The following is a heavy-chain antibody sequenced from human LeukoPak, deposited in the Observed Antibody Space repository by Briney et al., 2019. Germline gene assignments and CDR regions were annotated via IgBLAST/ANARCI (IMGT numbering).Heavy chain of an antibody. Sequence: SETLSHTCTVSGGSISSYYWSWIRQPPGKGLEWIGYTYYSGSTNYNPSLKSRVTISVDTYKNQFSLKLSSVTAADTAVYCCAREGITSADYALDLWAQGTMVTVSS. CDR2: TYYSGST. CDR1: GGSISSYY. D-gene: IGHD6-13*01. J-gene: IGHJ3*01. CDR3: AREGITSADYALDL. V-gene: IGHV4-59*01.